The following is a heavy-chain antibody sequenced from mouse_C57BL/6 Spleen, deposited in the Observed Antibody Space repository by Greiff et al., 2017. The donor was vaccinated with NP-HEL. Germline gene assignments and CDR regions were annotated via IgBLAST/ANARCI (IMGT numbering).Heavy chain of an antibody. J-gene: IGHJ4*01. CDR1: GFNINDYY. D-gene: IGHD2-4*01. CDR2: IDPEAGET. CDR3: ARGGITTLYAMDY. V-gene: IGHV14-2*01. Sequence: EVKLEESGAELVKPGASVKLSCKASGFNINDYYMHWVKQRTEQGLEWIGRIDPEAGETKYAPKFQGTATITADQSSNTAYLQLSSLTSEDTAVYYCARGGITTLYAMDYWGQGTSVTVSS.